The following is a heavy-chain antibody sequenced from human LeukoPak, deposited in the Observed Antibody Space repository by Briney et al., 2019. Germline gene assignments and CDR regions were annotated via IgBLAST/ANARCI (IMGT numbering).Heavy chain of an antibody. D-gene: IGHD6-19*01. CDR3: ARPSGYSSGWYAYYFDY. J-gene: IGHJ4*02. CDR1: GYTFTSYG. Sequence: ASVKVSCKASGYTFTSYGISWVRQAPGQGLEWMGWISAYNGNTNYAQKLQGRVTMTTDTSTSTAYMELSSLRSEDTAVYYCARPSGYSSGWYAYYFDYWGQGTLVTVSS. V-gene: IGHV1-18*01. CDR2: ISAYNGNT.